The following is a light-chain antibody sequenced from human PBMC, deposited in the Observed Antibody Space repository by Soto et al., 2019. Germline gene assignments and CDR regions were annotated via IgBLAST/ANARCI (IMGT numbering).Light chain of an antibody. Sequence: QSVLTQPPSVSGAPGQRVTLSCTGNSFNIGAGYHVHWYQQLPGTAPKLLIYDNTNRPSGVPDRFSGSKSGTSASLAITGLQAEDEADYYCQSYDSSLSGYVVFGGGTKVTVL. CDR3: QSYDSSLSGYVV. CDR1: SFNIGAGYH. CDR2: DNT. J-gene: IGLJ2*01. V-gene: IGLV1-40*01.